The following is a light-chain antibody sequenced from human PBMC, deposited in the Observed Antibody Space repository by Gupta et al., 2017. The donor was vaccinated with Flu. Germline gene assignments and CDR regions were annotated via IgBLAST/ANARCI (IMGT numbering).Light chain of an antibody. Sequence: PATLSLSPGERATLSCRASQSVRRYLAWYQQKPGQAPRLLISDASDRATGIPARFSGSGSGTDFTLTISSLEPEDFAVYYCQQRSNWPGTFGQGTKVEIK. CDR2: DAS. V-gene: IGKV3-11*01. J-gene: IGKJ2*02. CDR3: QQRSNWPGT. CDR1: QSVRRY.